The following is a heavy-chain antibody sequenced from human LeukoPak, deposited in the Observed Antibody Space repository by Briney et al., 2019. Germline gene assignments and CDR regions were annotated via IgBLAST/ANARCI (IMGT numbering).Heavy chain of an antibody. V-gene: IGHV4-34*01. D-gene: IGHD5-18*01. Sequence: SETLSLTCAVYGGSFSGYYWSWIRQPPGKGLEWIGEINHSGSTNYNPSLKSRVTISVDTSKNQFSLKLSSVTAADTAVYYCARAVGRGYSYGYPAAYYSYYMDVWGKGTTVTVSS. CDR1: GGSFSGYY. J-gene: IGHJ6*03. CDR3: ARAVGRGYSYGYPAAYYSYYMDV. CDR2: INHSGST.